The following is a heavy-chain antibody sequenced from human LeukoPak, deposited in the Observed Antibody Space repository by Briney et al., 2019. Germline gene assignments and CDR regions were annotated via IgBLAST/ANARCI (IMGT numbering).Heavy chain of an antibody. V-gene: IGHV3-11*01. CDR3: ARAGDIVVVPAAIRKYNWFDP. CDR1: GFTFSDYY. J-gene: IGHJ5*02. CDR2: ISSSGSTI. D-gene: IGHD2-2*02. Sequence: GGSLRLSCAASGFTFSDYYMSWIRQAPGKGLEWVSYISSSGSTIYYADSVKGRFTISRDNAKNSLYLQMNSLRAEETAVYYCARAGDIVVVPAAIRKYNWFDPWGQGTLVTVSS.